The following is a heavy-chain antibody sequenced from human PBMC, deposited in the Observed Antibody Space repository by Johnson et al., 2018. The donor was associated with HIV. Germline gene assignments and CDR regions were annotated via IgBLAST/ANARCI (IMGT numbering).Heavy chain of an antibody. CDR2: ISYDGSNK. V-gene: IGHV3-30*18. Sequence: QVQVVESGGGVVQPGRSLRLSCAASGFTFSSYGMHWVRQAPGKGLEWVAVISYDGSNKYYADSVKGRFTISRDNSKNTLYLQMNSLTAEDTAVYYCAKDKSNAFDIWGQGTMVTVSS. J-gene: IGHJ3*02. CDR3: AKDKSNAFDI. CDR1: GFTFSSYG.